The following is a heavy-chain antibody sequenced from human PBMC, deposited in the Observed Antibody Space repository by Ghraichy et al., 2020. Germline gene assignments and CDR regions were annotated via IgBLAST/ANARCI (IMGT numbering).Heavy chain of an antibody. CDR3: ARLMVQLERPPPDCPFDI. D-gene: IGHD1-1*01. Sequence: SETLSLTCTVSGGSISSSSYYWGWIRQPPGKGLEWIGSIYYSGSTYYNPSLKSRVTISVDTSKNQFSLKLSSVTAADTAVYYCARLMVQLERPPPDCPFDIWGQGTMVTVSS. CDR1: GGSISSSSYY. CDR2: IYYSGST. J-gene: IGHJ3*02. V-gene: IGHV4-39*07.